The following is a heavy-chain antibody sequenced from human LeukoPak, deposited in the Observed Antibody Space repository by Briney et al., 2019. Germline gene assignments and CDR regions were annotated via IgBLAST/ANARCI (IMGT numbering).Heavy chain of an antibody. Sequence: SETLSLTCTVSGGSISSYYWSWIRQPPGKGLEWIGEINHSGSTNYNPSLKSRVTISVDTSKNQFSLKLSSVTAADTAVYYCARVGAVAGPLDYWGQGTLVTVSS. V-gene: IGHV4-34*01. CDR1: GGSISSYY. D-gene: IGHD6-19*01. CDR3: ARVGAVAGPLDY. J-gene: IGHJ4*02. CDR2: INHSGST.